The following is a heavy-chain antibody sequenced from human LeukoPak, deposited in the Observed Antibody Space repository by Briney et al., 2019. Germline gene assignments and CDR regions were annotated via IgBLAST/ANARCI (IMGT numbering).Heavy chain of an antibody. Sequence: GGSLRLSCAASGFTFSDYYMSWIRQAPGKGLEWVSYISSSGSTIHYADSVKGRFTISRDNAKNSLYLQMNSLRAEDTAVYYCARDGLPYGSSSWYGANWFDPWGQGTLVTVSS. J-gene: IGHJ5*02. V-gene: IGHV3-11*01. CDR1: GFTFSDYY. CDR3: ARDGLPYGSSSWYGANWFDP. CDR2: ISSSGSTI. D-gene: IGHD6-13*01.